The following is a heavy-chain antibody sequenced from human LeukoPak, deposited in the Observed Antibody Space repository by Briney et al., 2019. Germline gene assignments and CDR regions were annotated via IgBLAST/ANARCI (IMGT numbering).Heavy chain of an antibody. CDR2: ISSSGSDI. J-gene: IGHJ4*02. D-gene: IGHD4-23*01. CDR1: GFPFINYE. Sequence: GSLRLSCAASGFPFINYEMHWVRQAPGKGLEGVSYISSSGSDIYYADSVKGRFTISRDNAKNSLYLHMNSLRAEDTAVYYCARDHGGSSPFDYWGQGTLVTVSS. V-gene: IGHV3-48*03. CDR3: ARDHGGSSPFDY.